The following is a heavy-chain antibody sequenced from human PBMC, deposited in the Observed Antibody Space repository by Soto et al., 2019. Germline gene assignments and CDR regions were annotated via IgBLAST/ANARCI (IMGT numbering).Heavy chain of an antibody. CDR3: ARSRYYDFWSGYHYFDY. CDR2: IIPIFGTA. J-gene: IGHJ4*02. CDR1: GCTFSSYA. Sequence: SVKVSCKASGCTFSSYAISWVRQAPGQGLEWMGGIIPIFGTANYAQKFQGRVTITADESTSTAYMELSSLRSEDTAVYYCARSRYYDFWSGYHYFDYWGQGTLVTVSS. D-gene: IGHD3-3*01. V-gene: IGHV1-69*13.